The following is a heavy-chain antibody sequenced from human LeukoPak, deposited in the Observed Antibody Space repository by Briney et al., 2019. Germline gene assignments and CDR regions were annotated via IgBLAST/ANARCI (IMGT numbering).Heavy chain of an antibody. V-gene: IGHV3-23*01. CDR3: TSSWVGATPASDY. CDR2: IRNSDGMT. D-gene: IGHD1-26*01. Sequence: PGGSLRLSCDASGFNINTYTMYWVRQAPGQGLEWVSGIRNSDGMTYYADSVRGRFTISTDNSKNTLYLQMNSLRAEDTAVYYCTSSWVGATPASDYWGQGTLVTVSS. J-gene: IGHJ4*02. CDR1: GFNINTYT.